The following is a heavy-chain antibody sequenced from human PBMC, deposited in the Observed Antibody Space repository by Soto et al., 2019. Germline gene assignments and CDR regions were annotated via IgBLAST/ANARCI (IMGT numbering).Heavy chain of an antibody. CDR2: IYSGGYT. V-gene: IGHV3-53*01. CDR1: GFTVSNNY. Sequence: EVQLVESGGGLIQPGGSLRLSCAVSGFTVSNNYMSWVRQAPGKGLEGVSVIYSGGYTAYGDSVKGRFTISRDNSKNTLYLKINCLGAADPPLYYGAGRRGGGGYWGQGTLVTVSS. D-gene: IGHD3-10*01. J-gene: IGHJ4*02. CDR3: AGRRGGGGY.